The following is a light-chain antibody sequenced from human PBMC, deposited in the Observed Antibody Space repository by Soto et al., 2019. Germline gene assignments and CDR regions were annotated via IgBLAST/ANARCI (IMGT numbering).Light chain of an antibody. CDR3: SSYTNINTRACV. CDR1: SSYVGVYYY. CDR2: EVT. J-gene: IGLJ1*01. V-gene: IGLV2-14*01. Sequence: QSVLTQPASVSGSPGQSITISCTGTSSYVGVYYYVSWYQQHPGKAPKLIIYEVTDRPSGVSNRFSGSKSGNTASLTTSGLQAEDEAEYYCSSYTNINTRACVFGTGTKVTVL.